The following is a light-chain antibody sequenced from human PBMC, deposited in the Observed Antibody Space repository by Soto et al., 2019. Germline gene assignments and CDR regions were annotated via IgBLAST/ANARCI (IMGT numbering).Light chain of an antibody. CDR2: EVS. CDR1: SSDVGGYNY. J-gene: IGLJ1*01. V-gene: IGLV2-14*01. CDR3: SSYTSRSTPLV. Sequence: QSVLTQPASVSGSPGQSITISCTGTSSDVGGYNYVSWYQQHPGKAPKLMIYEVSNRPSGVSNRFSGSKSGNTASLTISGLQAEDEADYYCSSYTSRSTPLVFGTGTKVTV.